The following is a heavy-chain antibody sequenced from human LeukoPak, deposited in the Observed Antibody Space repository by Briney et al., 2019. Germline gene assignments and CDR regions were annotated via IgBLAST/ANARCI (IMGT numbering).Heavy chain of an antibody. V-gene: IGHV4-59*01. J-gene: IGHJ6*03. CDR2: IYYSGST. CDR3: ARLSLYSSSWYPYYMDV. D-gene: IGHD6-13*01. CDR1: GGSISSYY. Sequence: SETLSLTCTVSGGSISSYYWSWIRQPPGKGLEWIVYIYYSGSTNYNPSLKSRVTISVDTSKNQFSLKLSSVTAADTAVYYCARLSLYSSSWYPYYMDVWGKGTTVTVS.